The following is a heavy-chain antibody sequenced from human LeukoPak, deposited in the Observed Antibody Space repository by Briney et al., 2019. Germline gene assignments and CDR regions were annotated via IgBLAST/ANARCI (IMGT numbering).Heavy chain of an antibody. Sequence: GGSLRLSCAASGFTFDDYGMSWVRQGPGKGLEWVSGINWNGGNTGYADSVKGRFTIFRDNAKNSLYLEMDSLRVEDTAVYYCARRGVLGAKVFDIWGQGTMVTVSS. CDR3: ARRGVLGAKVFDI. V-gene: IGHV3-20*04. J-gene: IGHJ3*02. D-gene: IGHD1-26*01. CDR2: INWNGGNT. CDR1: GFTFDDYG.